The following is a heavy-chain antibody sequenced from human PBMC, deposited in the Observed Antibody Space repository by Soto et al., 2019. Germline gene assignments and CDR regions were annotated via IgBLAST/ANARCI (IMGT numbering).Heavy chain of an antibody. CDR2: TYYRSKWYN. Sequence: SQTLSLTCAISGDSVSGNTAAWNWIRQSPSRGLEWLGRTYYRSKWYNDYAVSVKSRITINPDTSKNQFSLHLNSVTPEDTALYYCVRDVGFDFDYWGLGTLVTVS. D-gene: IGHD1-26*01. V-gene: IGHV6-1*01. CDR3: VRDVGFDFDY. J-gene: IGHJ4*02. CDR1: GDSVSGNTAA.